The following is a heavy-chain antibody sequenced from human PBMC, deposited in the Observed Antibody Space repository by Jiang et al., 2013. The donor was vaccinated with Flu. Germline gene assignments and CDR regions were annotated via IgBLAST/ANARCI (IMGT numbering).Heavy chain of an antibody. V-gene: IGHV2-5*02. CDR3: AHTAAARPNWFGP. J-gene: IGHJ5*02. Sequence: TLTLTCAFSGFSLTTTGRGCGLGSVSPPGKALEWLAVVYWDDDIRYSPTLKSRLSITKDTSKNQVVLTMTDTDPVDTATYYCAHTAAARPNWFGPWGQGTLVTVSS. CDR2: VYWDDDI. D-gene: IGHD6-6*01. CDR1: GFSLTTTGRG.